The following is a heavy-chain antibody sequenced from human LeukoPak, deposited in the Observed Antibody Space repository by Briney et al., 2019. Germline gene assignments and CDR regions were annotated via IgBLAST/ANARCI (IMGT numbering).Heavy chain of an antibody. Sequence: PSETLSLTCTVSGGSISSYYWSWIRQPPGKGLEWIGYIYYSGSTNYNPSLKSRVTISVDTSKNQFSLKLCSVTAADTAVYYCARGAPIGSYYYYYYMDVWGKGTTVTVSS. V-gene: IGHV4-59*01. D-gene: IGHD1-26*01. CDR3: ARGAPIGSYYYYYYMDV. CDR2: IYYSGST. J-gene: IGHJ6*03. CDR1: GGSISSYY.